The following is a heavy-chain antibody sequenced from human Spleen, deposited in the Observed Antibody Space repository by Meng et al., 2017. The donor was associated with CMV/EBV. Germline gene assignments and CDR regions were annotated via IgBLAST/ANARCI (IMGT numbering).Heavy chain of an antibody. V-gene: IGHV3-7*01. CDR3: ARGLTRSDY. CDR2: IKEDGSKT. CDR1: GFIFTNYW. D-gene: IGHD1-14*01. J-gene: IGHJ4*02. Sequence: GESLKISCAGSGFIFTNYWMGWVRQAPGKGLEWVANIKEDGSKTNYVDSVKGRFTISRDNAKNSVYLQMNSLRAEDTAVYYCARGLTRSDYWGQGTLVTVSS.